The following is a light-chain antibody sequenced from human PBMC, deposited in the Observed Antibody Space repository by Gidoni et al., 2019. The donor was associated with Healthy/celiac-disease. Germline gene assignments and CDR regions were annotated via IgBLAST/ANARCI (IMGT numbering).Light chain of an antibody. J-gene: IGKJ5*01. Sequence: DIQMTQSPSSLSASVGDRVTITCRASQSISSYLNWYQQKPGKAPELLIYAASSLQSGVPSRFSGSGSGTDFTLTISSLQPEDFATYYCQQSYSTPFGFGQGTRLEIK. CDR3: QQSYSTPFG. V-gene: IGKV1-39*01. CDR1: QSISSY. CDR2: AAS.